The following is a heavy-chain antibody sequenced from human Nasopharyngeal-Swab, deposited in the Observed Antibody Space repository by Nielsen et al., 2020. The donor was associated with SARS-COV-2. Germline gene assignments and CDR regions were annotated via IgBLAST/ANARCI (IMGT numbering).Heavy chain of an antibody. CDR3: AKDTGDYCNSTSCYPRHAFDI. D-gene: IGHD2-2*01. CDR2: ISWNSGSI. Sequence: GGSLRLSCAASGFTFDDYAMHWVRQAPGKGLEWVSGISWNSGSIGYADSVKGRFTISRDNAKNSLYLQMNSLRAEDTALYYCAKDTGDYCNSTSCYPRHAFDIWGQGTMVTVSS. J-gene: IGHJ3*02. CDR1: GFTFDDYA. V-gene: IGHV3-9*01.